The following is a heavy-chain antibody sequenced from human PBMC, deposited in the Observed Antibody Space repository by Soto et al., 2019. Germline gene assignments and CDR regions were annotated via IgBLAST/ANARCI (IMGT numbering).Heavy chain of an antibody. CDR2: IKSSSNNYAT. CDR1: VFTFSGSQ. Sequence: GWSLRLSCVSSVFTFSGSQITWVRQASGKGLEWVGRIKSSSNNYATAYAASGKGRITDTRHDSKSTAELQMNSLKTEDSAVYYCTGHVLGGPTDGFVPSGQH. D-gene: IGHD2-8*01. V-gene: IGHV3-73*01. CDR3: TGHVLGGPTDGFVPSGQH. J-gene: IGHJ1*01.